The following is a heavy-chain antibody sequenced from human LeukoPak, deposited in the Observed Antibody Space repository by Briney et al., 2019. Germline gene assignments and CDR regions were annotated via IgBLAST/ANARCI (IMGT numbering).Heavy chain of an antibody. V-gene: IGHV1-8*03. CDR3: ARGTLHYYYYMDV. Sequence: ASVKVSCKASGGTFSSYAINWVRQATGQGLEWMGWMNPNSGNTGYAQKFQGRVTITRNTSISTAYMELSSLRSEDTAVYYCARGTLHYYYYMDVWGKGTTVTVSS. CDR1: GGTFSSYA. J-gene: IGHJ6*03. CDR2: MNPNSGNT.